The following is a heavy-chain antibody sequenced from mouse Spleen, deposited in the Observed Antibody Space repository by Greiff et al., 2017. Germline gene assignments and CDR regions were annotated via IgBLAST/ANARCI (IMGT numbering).Heavy chain of an antibody. CDR3: AREDGNYNYAMDY. Sequence: EVKVVESEGGLVQPGSSMKLSCTASGFTFSDYYMAWVRQVPEKGLEWVANINYDGSSTYYLDSLKSRFIISRDNAKNILYLQMSSLKSEDTATYYCAREDGNYNYAMDYWGQGTSVTVSS. V-gene: IGHV5-16*01. CDR2: INYDGSST. CDR1: GFTFSDYY. D-gene: IGHD2-1*01. J-gene: IGHJ4*01.